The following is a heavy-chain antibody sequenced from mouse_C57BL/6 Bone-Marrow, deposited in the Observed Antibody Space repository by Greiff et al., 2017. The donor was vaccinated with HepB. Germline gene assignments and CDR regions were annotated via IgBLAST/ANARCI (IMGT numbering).Heavy chain of an antibody. CDR1: GFSLTSYG. J-gene: IGHJ4*01. CDR2: IWSGGST. Sequence: VKLMESGPGLVQPSQSLSITCTVSGFSLTSYGVHWVRQSPGKGLEWLGVIWSGGSTDYNAAFISRLSISKDNSKSQVFFKMNSLQADDTAIYYCARNWFYAMDYWGQGTSVTVSS. V-gene: IGHV2-2*01. D-gene: IGHD2-2*01. CDR3: ARNWFYAMDY.